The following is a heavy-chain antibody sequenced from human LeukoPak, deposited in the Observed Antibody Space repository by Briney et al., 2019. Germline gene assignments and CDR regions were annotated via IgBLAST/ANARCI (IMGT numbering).Heavy chain of an antibody. CDR3: ARDPVVVTAAYYYYGMDV. CDR1: GGTFSSYA. Sequence: ASVKVSCKASGGTFSSYAISWVRQAPGQGLEWMGIINPSGGSTTYAQKFQGRVTMTRDMSTSTVYLELSSLRSEDAAVYYCARDPVVVTAAYYYYGMDVWGQGTTVTVSS. D-gene: IGHD2-21*02. J-gene: IGHJ6*02. V-gene: IGHV1-46*01. CDR2: INPSGGST.